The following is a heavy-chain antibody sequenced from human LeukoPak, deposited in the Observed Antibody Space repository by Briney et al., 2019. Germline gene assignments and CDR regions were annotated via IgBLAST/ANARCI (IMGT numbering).Heavy chain of an antibody. CDR1: GFTFSHYG. Sequence: GRSLRLSCATSGFTFSHYGMHWVRQAPGKGLEWVAVIWSGGSNRYYGDPVKGRFTISRDNFQRTVYLQMNSLRAEDTAVYYCAKDAQRGFDYSNSLDNWGQGTLVTVSS. J-gene: IGHJ4*02. CDR2: IWSGGSNR. V-gene: IGHV3-33*06. CDR3: AKDAQRGFDYSNSLDN. D-gene: IGHD4-11*01.